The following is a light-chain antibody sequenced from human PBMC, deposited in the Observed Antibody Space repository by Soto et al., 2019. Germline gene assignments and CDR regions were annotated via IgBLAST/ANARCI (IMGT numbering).Light chain of an antibody. CDR1: QSVSSSY. J-gene: IGKJ4*01. CDR2: GAS. Sequence: EIVLTQSPGTLSLSPGERATLSCRASQSVSSSYLAWYQQKPGQAPRLLIYGASSRATGIPDRFSGSGSGTDFTLTISRLEPEDFAVYYCQQSATSLTFGGGTKVEIK. CDR3: QQSATSLT. V-gene: IGKV3-20*01.